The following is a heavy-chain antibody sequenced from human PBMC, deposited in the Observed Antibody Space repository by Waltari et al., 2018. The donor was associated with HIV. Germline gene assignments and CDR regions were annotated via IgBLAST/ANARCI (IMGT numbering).Heavy chain of an antibody. CDR2: INEGGKT. D-gene: IGHD3-10*01. CDR3: ARAREVHLLEWSIGPEASYYYGMDV. CDR1: GGSFSGYL. V-gene: IGHV4-34*02. J-gene: IGHJ6*02. Sequence: QVQLQQWGAGLLKPSETLSLTCAVYGGSFSGYLFTWIRQSPGKGLEGVGEINEGGKTNLQPILQSRHTGSVDPAKRQFSLKLGAVTAADSGLYVCARAREVHLLEWSIGPEASYYYGMDVWGQGTTVTVSS.